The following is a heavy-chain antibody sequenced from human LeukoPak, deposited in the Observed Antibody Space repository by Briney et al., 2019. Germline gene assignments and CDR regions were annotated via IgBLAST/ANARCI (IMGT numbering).Heavy chain of an antibody. CDR3: ARLVHSSNLLIGAFDI. CDR1: GFTFSSYS. V-gene: IGHV3-21*01. D-gene: IGHD6-6*01. J-gene: IGHJ3*02. Sequence: GGSLRLSCAASGFTFSSYSMNWVRQAPGKGLEWVSSISSSSSYIYYADSVKGRFTISRDNAKNSLYLQMNSLRAEDTAVYYCARLVHSSNLLIGAFDIWGQGTMVTVSS. CDR2: ISSSSSYI.